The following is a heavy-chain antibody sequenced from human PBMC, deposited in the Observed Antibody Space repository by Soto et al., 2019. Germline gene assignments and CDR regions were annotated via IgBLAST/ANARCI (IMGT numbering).Heavy chain of an antibody. D-gene: IGHD3-10*01. CDR2: ISGSGGST. V-gene: IGHV3-23*01. CDR3: AKSISMVRGFRAYYYYGMDV. J-gene: IGHJ6*02. CDR1: GFTFSSHA. Sequence: DVQLLESGGGLVQPGGSLRLSCAASGFTFSSHAMSWVRQAPGKGLEWVSGISGSGGSTYYADSVKGRFTISRDNSKKTLYLQMNCLRAEDTAVYYSAKSISMVRGFRAYYYYGMDVWGQGTTVTVSS.